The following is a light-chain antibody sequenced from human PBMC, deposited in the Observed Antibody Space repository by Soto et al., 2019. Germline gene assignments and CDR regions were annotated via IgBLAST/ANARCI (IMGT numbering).Light chain of an antibody. Sequence: DIVMTQSPDSLAVSLGERATINCKSSQSVLHSSNNKNYLAWYQQKPGQPPKLLIYWASTRESGVPDRFSASGSGTDFTISISSLQAEDVAVYYCQQYYSTPFTFGPGTKVDIK. V-gene: IGKV4-1*01. CDR3: QQYYSTPFT. CDR1: QSVLHSSNNKNY. J-gene: IGKJ3*01. CDR2: WAS.